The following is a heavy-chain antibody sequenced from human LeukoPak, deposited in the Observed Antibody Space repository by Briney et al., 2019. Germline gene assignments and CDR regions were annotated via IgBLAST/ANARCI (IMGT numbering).Heavy chain of an antibody. CDR1: GYTFTSYG. D-gene: IGHD6-19*01. CDR2: ISTYNGNT. J-gene: IGHJ4*02. CDR3: AIELTVAGTS. Sequence: ASVKASCKASGYTFTSYGISWVRQAPGQGLEWMGWISTYNGNTNYAQNLQGRVTMTTDTSTSTAYMELRSLRSDDTAMYYCAIELTVAGTSWGQGTLVTVSS. V-gene: IGHV1-18*01.